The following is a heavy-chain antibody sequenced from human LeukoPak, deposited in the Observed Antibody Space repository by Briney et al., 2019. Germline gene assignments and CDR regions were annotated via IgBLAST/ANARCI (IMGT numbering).Heavy chain of an antibody. V-gene: IGHV3-33*06. D-gene: IGHD4-17*01. CDR2: IWYDGSNK. Sequence: PGRSLRLSCAASGFTFSSYGMHWVRQAPGKGLEWVAVIWYDGSNKYYADSVKGRFTISRDNSKNTLYLQMSSLRAEDTAVYYCAKDHGDYYFDYWGQGTLVTVSS. J-gene: IGHJ4*02. CDR1: GFTFSSYG. CDR3: AKDHGDYYFDY.